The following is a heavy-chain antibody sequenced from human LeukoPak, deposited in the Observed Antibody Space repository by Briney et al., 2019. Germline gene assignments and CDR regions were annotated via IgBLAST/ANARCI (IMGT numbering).Heavy chain of an antibody. CDR3: AKDLGSELVGDGMDV. V-gene: IGHV3-23*01. CDR2: ISGSGGST. J-gene: IGHJ6*02. CDR1: GFTFSSYA. Sequence: GWSLRLSCAASGFTFSSYAMSWVRQAPGKGLEWVSAISGSGGSTYYADSVKGRFTISRDNSENTLYLQMNSLRAEDTAVYYCAKDLGSELVGDGMDVWGQGTTVTVSS. D-gene: IGHD3-10*01.